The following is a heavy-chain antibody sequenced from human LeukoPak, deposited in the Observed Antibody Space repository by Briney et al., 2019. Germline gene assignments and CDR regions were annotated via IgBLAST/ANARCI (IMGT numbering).Heavy chain of an antibody. V-gene: IGHV3-74*01. J-gene: IGHJ6*04. D-gene: IGHD3-3*01. CDR2: INSHGSVT. CDR1: GFTFSDYW. Sequence: GGSLRLSCAASGFTFSDYWMHWVRQAPGKGLVWVSRINSHGSVTTYADSVTGRFTISRDNAKNTLYLQMGSLRAEDTAVYYCAGYYDFWSGYYLSVWGKGTTVTVSS. CDR3: AGYYDFWSGYYLSV.